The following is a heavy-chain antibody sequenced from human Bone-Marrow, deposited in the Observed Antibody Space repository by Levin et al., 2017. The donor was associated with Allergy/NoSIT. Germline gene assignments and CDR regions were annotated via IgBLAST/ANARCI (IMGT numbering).Heavy chain of an antibody. CDR3: AYDWNSNNWFDP. Sequence: SVKVSCKASGGTFSSYAISWVRQAPGQGLEWMGGIIPIFGTANYAQKFQGRVTITADKSTSTAYMELSSLRSEDTAVYYCAYDWNSNNWFDPWGQGTLVTVSS. CDR2: IIPIFGTA. V-gene: IGHV1-69*06. D-gene: IGHD1-7*01. CDR1: GGTFSSYA. J-gene: IGHJ5*02.